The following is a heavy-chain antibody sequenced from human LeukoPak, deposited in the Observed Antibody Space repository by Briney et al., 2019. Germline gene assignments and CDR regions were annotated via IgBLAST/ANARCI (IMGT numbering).Heavy chain of an antibody. CDR3: ARGDEAMATFDY. CDR2: INHSGST. D-gene: IGHD5-18*01. J-gene: IGHJ4*02. Sequence: SETLSLTCAVYGGSFSGYYWSWIRQPPGKGLEWIGEINHSGSTNYNPSLKSRVTISVDTSKNQFSLELSSVTAADTAVYYCARGDEAMATFDYWGQGTLVTVSS. V-gene: IGHV4-34*01. CDR1: GGSFSGYY.